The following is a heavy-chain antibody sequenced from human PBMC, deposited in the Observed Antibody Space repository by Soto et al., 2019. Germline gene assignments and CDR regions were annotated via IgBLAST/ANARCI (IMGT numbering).Heavy chain of an antibody. D-gene: IGHD3-16*01. V-gene: IGHV3-30*18. CDR2: ISYDGSNK. J-gene: IGHJ4*02. Sequence: GGSLRLSCAASGFTFSSYGMHWVRQAPGKGLEWVAVISYDGSNKYYADSVKGRFTISRDNSKNTLYLQMNSLRAEDTAVYYCAKSLVPWMITFGGADYWGQGTLVTVSS. CDR1: GFTFSSYG. CDR3: AKSLVPWMITFGGADY.